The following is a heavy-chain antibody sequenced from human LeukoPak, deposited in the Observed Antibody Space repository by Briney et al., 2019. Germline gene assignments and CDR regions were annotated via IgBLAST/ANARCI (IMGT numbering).Heavy chain of an antibody. V-gene: IGHV1-2*02. CDR2: INPESGDT. D-gene: IGHD1-26*01. CDR3: ASVSGHYQADGY. Sequence: ASVKVSCKSSGYSFTDFYMHWVRQAPGQGLEWMGWINPESGDTKYAQKFQGRVTMTRDTSITTAYMELSRLRSDDTAVYYCASVSGHYQADGYWGQGTLVTVSS. CDR1: GYSFTDFY. J-gene: IGHJ4*02.